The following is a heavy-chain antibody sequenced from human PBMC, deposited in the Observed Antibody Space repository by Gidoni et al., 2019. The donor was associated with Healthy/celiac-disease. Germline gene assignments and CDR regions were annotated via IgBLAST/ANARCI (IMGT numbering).Heavy chain of an antibody. D-gene: IGHD3-10*01. Sequence: EVQLLESGGGLVQPGGSLRLSCAASGFTFSSYAMSWVRQAPGKGLEWVSAISGSGGSTYYADSVKGRFTISRDNSKNTLYLQMNSLRAEDTAVYYCAKDVAISVRGVIITLDAFDIWGQGTMVTVSS. CDR1: GFTFSSYA. V-gene: IGHV3-23*01. CDR3: AKDVAISVRGVIITLDAFDI. CDR2: ISGSGGST. J-gene: IGHJ3*02.